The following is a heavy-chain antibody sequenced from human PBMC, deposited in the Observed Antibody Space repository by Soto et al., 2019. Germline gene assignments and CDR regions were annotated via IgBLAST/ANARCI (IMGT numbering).Heavy chain of an antibody. D-gene: IGHD5-12*01. CDR2: ISSSGNT. CDR1: DGSISNFY. J-gene: IGHJ4*02. V-gene: IGHV4-59*01. Sequence: PSETLSLTCTVSDGSISNFYWSWIRQPPGKGLEWIGYISSSGNTNYNPSLRSRVSISVDTSKNQFSLNLTSVTAADTAVYFCARDRRDGYKRYFEFWGQGNQVTVSS. CDR3: ARDRRDGYKRYFEF.